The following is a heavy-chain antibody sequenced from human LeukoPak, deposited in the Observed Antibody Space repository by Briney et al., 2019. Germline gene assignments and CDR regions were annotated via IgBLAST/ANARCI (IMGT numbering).Heavy chain of an antibody. CDR3: TRDLLGFATTPLSD. J-gene: IGHJ4*02. CDR1: GYTFTNNY. Sequence: ASVKVSCKASGYTFTNNYIHWVRQAPGHGLELMGWINPNRGDTNYAQKFQGRVTMTRDTSISTAFMELTRLTSDDTAVYYCTRDLLGFATTPLSDWGQGTLVTVSS. V-gene: IGHV1-2*02. CDR2: INPNRGDT. D-gene: IGHD4-17*01.